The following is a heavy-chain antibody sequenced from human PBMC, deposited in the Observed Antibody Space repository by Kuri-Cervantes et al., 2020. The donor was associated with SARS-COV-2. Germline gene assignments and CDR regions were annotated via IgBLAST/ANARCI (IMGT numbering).Heavy chain of an antibody. D-gene: IGHD6-6*01. CDR2: INHSGNT. J-gene: IGHJ5*02. Sequence: GSLRLSCAVYGGSFSDYYWSWVRQPPGKGLEWIGEINHSGNTNCDPSLKSRVTISIDTSKNQFPLKLSSVTAADTAVYYCARGGIAARPGWFDPWGQGTLVTVSS. CDR3: ARGGIAARPGWFDP. V-gene: IGHV4-34*01. CDR1: GGSFSDYY.